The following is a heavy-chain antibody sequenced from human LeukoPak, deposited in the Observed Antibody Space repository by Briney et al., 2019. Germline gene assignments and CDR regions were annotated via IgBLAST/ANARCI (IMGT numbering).Heavy chain of an antibody. CDR2: INGNSGDI. D-gene: IGHD2-2*02. CDR1: GFIFDDFG. CDR3: ARDGGYCSSTSCYTLDY. Sequence: GGSLRLSCAASGFIFDDFGMSWVRQAPGKGLEWVSGINGNSGDIGYADSVKGRFTISRDNAKNSLYLQMNSLRAEDTALYYCARDGGYCSSTSCYTLDYWGEGTLVTVSS. V-gene: IGHV3-20*04. J-gene: IGHJ4*02.